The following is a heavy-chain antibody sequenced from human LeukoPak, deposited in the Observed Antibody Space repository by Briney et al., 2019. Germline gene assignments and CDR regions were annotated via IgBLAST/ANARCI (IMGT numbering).Heavy chain of an antibody. CDR3: ARTDGLLLNAFDI. J-gene: IGHJ3*02. D-gene: IGHD3-22*01. CDR2: IYYSGST. V-gene: IGHV4-59*01. CDR1: GSSISSYY. Sequence: PSETLSLTCTVSGSSISSYYWSWIRQPPGKGLEWIGYIYYSGSTNYNPSLKSRVTISVDTSKNQFSLKLSSVTAADTAVYYCARTDGLLLNAFDIWGQGTMVTVSS.